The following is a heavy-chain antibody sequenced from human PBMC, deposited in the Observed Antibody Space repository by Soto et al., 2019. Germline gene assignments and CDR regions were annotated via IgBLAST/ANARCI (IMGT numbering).Heavy chain of an antibody. Sequence: GESLKLSCKGSGYRFTSYWIGWVRQMPGKGLEGMGIIYPGDSDTRYSPSFQGQVTISADKSISTAYLQWSSLKASDTAMYYCARTKVTGPVYYYYGMDVWGQGTTVTVSS. V-gene: IGHV5-51*01. D-gene: IGHD4-4*01. J-gene: IGHJ6*02. CDR3: ARTKVTGPVYYYYGMDV. CDR1: GYRFTSYW. CDR2: IYPGDSDT.